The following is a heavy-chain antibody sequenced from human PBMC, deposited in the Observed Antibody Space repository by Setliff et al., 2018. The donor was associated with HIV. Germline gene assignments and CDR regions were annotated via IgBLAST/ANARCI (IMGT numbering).Heavy chain of an antibody. V-gene: IGHV4-34*01. J-gene: IGHJ4*02. CDR3: AIRGSSGWYVGGYFDY. CDR2: INHSGST. D-gene: IGHD6-19*01. CDR1: SGSFSGYY. Sequence: SETLSLTCAVYSGSFSGYYWSWIRQPPGKGLEWIGEINHSGSTNYNPSLKSRVTISVDTSKNQFSLKLSSVTAADTAVYYCAIRGSSGWYVGGYFDYWGQGTLVTVSS.